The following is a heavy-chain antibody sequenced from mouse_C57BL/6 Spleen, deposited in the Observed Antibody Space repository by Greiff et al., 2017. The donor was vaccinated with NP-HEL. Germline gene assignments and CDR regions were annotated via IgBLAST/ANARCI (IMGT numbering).Heavy chain of an antibody. Sequence: QVQLQQSGPGLVQPSQSLSITCTVSGFSLTSYGVHWVRQSPGKGLEWLGVIWSGGSTDYNAAFISRLSISKDNSKSQVFFKMDSLRADDTAIYYCARRGAGSSTWGAMDYWGQGTSVTVSS. D-gene: IGHD1-1*01. J-gene: IGHJ4*01. V-gene: IGHV2-2*01. CDR1: GFSLTSYG. CDR2: IWSGGST. CDR3: ARRGAGSSTWGAMDY.